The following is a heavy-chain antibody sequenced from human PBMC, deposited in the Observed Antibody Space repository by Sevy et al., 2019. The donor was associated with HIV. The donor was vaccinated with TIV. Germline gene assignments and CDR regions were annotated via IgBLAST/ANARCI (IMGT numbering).Heavy chain of an antibody. J-gene: IGHJ1*01. D-gene: IGHD1-26*01. CDR2: TSYDGSHI. CDR3: ARGENNDEFFQY. Sequence: GGSLRLSCAASGFIFSNFAMHWVRQAPGKGLEWVAVTSYDGSHIYYADSVKGRFTVSRDNSRNILSLEMNSLRRDDTAVYYCARGENNDEFFQYWGQGTLVTVSS. V-gene: IGHV3-30*04. CDR1: GFIFSNFA.